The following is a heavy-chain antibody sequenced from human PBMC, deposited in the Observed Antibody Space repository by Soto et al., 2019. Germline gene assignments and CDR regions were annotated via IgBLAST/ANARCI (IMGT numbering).Heavy chain of an antibody. CDR2: IIPIFGTA. J-gene: IGHJ4*02. CDR3: ASQMGEQWLVPHAFDY. Sequence: SVKVSCKASGGTFSSYAISWVRQAPGQGLEWMGGIIPIFGTANYAQKFQGRVTITADKYTSTAYMELSSLRSEDTAVYYSASQMGEQWLVPHAFDYWGQGTLVTVSS. D-gene: IGHD6-19*01. V-gene: IGHV1-69*06. CDR1: GGTFSSYA.